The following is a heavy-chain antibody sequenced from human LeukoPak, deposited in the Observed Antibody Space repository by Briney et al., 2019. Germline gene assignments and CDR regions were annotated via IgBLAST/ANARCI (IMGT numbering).Heavy chain of an antibody. D-gene: IGHD4-23*01. V-gene: IGHV1-18*01. CDR1: GYTFTNYG. CDR2: ISAYNGYT. Sequence: ASVKVSCKASGYTFTNYGVSWVRQAPGQGLEWMGWISAYNGYTNYAQKFQFRVTMTTDTSTSTAYMELRSLTSDDTAVYYCARNSRVASTSGLNYWGQGTLVTVSS. CDR3: ARNSRVASTSGLNY. J-gene: IGHJ4*02.